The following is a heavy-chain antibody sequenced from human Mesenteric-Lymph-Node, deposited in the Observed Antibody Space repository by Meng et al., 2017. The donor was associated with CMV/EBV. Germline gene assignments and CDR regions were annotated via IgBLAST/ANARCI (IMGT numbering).Heavy chain of an antibody. J-gene: IGHJ4*01. Sequence: SCAPLVFFFRDFSMTVVLPPREKGLGWLSFIGSASSFLHYADSVRGRFTISRDNAKNSLYLEMSSLRADDTAVYYCARGSGPSDEVYWGHGTLVTVSS. CDR2: IGSASSFL. V-gene: IGHV3-21*01. D-gene: IGHD1-26*01. CDR3: ARGSGPSDEVY. CDR1: VFFFRDFS.